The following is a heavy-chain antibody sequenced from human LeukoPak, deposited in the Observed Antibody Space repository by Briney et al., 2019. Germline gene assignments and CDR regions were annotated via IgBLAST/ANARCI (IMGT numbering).Heavy chain of an antibody. CDR1: GFTFDNND. CDR3: VRQPDSARYGFDY. Sequence: GGSLRLSCEVSGFTFDNNDMHWVRQTAGKGLEWVSAIGSAGYTYYADSVRGRFTITRDNAKQSLYLQMNSLRVEDTAVYHCVRQPDSARYGFDYWGRGTQVTVSS. D-gene: IGHD1-14*01. V-gene: IGHV3-13*01. J-gene: IGHJ4*02. CDR2: IGSAGYT.